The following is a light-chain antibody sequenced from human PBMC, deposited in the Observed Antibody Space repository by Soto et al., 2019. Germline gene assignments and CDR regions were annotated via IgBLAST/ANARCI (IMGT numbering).Light chain of an antibody. CDR1: HRVNTY. J-gene: IGKJ4*01. Sequence: EILMTQSPATLSVSPGERATLSCRASHRVNTYLAWYQQRLGQAPRLLIYDASTRATGIPARFSGSGSGTEFTLTISNLQSEDFAVYYCQQYNNWPLTFGGGTKVDIK. V-gene: IGKV3-15*01. CDR2: DAS. CDR3: QQYNNWPLT.